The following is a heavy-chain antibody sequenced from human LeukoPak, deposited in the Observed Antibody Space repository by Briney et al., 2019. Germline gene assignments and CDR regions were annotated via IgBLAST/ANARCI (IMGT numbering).Heavy chain of an antibody. CDR2: ISYDGSNK. D-gene: IGHD3-10*01. CDR1: GFTFSSYG. CDR3: AKDPALWFGELLHTRGDYYFDY. Sequence: GGSLSLSCAASGFTFSSYGMHWVRQAPGKGLDWVAVISYDGSNKYYADSVKGRFTISRDNTKNTLYLQMNSLRAEDTAVYYCAKDPALWFGELLHTRGDYYFDYWGQGTLVTVSS. J-gene: IGHJ4*02. V-gene: IGHV3-30*18.